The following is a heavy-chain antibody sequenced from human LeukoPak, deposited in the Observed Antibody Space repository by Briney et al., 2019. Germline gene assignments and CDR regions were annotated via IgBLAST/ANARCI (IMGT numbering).Heavy chain of an antibody. D-gene: IGHD5-12*01. CDR1: GFTFSSYC. Sequence: GGSPRLSCAAAGFTFSSYCMQWDRQAPRKGLVWVSRIDGDGSSTNYADSVKGRFTISRDNAKNTLYLQMNSLRAEDTAVYYCARGYSGYFYYWGQGTLVTVSS. V-gene: IGHV3-74*01. CDR2: IDGDGSST. CDR3: ARGYSGYFYY. J-gene: IGHJ4*02.